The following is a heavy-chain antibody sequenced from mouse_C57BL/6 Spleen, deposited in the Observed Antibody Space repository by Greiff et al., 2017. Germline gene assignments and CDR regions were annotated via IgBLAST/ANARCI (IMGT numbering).Heavy chain of an antibody. J-gene: IGHJ2*01. CDR3: AIFPITTVVAFDY. Sequence: QVHVKQSGAELAKPGASVKLSCKASGYTFTSYWMHWVKQRPGQGLEWIGYINPSSGYTKYNQKFKDKATLTADKSSSTAYMQLSSLTYEDSAVYYCAIFPITTVVAFDYWGQGTTLTVSS. V-gene: IGHV1-7*01. D-gene: IGHD1-1*01. CDR2: INPSSGYT. CDR1: GYTFTSYW.